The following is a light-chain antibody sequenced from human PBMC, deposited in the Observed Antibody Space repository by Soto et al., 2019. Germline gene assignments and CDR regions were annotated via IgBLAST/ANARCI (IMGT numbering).Light chain of an antibody. CDR3: TSYTRSSTKV. V-gene: IGLV2-14*01. Sequence: QSALTQPASVSGSPGQSITISCTGTSSDVGSYKYVSWYQQHPGKAPKLMIYEVSHRPSGVSNRFSGSTSGNTASLTISGLQAEDEADYYCTSYTRSSTKVFGGGTKLTVL. CDR2: EVS. J-gene: IGLJ3*02. CDR1: SSDVGSYKY.